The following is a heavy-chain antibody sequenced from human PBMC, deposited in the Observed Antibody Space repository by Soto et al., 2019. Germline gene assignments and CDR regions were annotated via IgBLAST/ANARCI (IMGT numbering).Heavy chain of an antibody. CDR3: ARDLGFRSFDVTGNYFDY. CDR1: GYTFSDYA. CDR2: IYAGNGNT. Sequence: ASVKVSCKASGYTFSDYAIHWVRQAPGQRLEWMGWIYAGNGNTKYSPKFQDRVTISRDTSASTAYMELNSLRSEDTAIYFCARDLGFRSFDVTGNYFDYWGQGTLVTVSS. V-gene: IGHV1-3*01. D-gene: IGHD3-9*01. J-gene: IGHJ4*02.